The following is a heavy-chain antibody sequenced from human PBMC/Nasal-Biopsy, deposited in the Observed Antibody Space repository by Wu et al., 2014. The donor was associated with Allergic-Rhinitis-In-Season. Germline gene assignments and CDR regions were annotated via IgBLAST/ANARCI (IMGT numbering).Heavy chain of an antibody. CDR2: IYYSGRT. D-gene: IGHD3-3*01. CDR1: GGSITTHY. V-gene: IGHV4-59*11. J-gene: IGHJ4*02. CDR3: AGRGIRSGSDY. Sequence: TLSLTCTVSGGSITTHYWSWIRQSPGKGLEWIGYIYYSGRTKYNPSLNSRVTISLDTSKNQFSLKLSSVTAADTAVYYCAGRGIRSGSDYWGQGTLVTVSS.